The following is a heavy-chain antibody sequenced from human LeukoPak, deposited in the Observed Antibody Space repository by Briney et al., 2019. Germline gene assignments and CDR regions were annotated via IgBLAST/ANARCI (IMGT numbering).Heavy chain of an antibody. Sequence: RTSLRLSCAASGFSFSSYAMHWVRQVPGKGLEWVALIWYDGSIEYYVESVKGRFTISRDNSKNTLYLEMNRLRVEDTAVYYCAKDKRGGIVGAFGNWGQGTLVTVSS. V-gene: IGHV3-33*03. J-gene: IGHJ4*02. D-gene: IGHD1-26*01. CDR2: IWYDGSIE. CDR3: AKDKRGGIVGAFGN. CDR1: GFSFSSYA.